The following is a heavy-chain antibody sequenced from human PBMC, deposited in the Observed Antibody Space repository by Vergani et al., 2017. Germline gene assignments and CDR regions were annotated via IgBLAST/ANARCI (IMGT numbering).Heavy chain of an antibody. V-gene: IGHV4-30-4*08. Sequence: QVQLQESGPGVVKPSQTLSLTCAVSGGSISSGDHCWTWIRQRPGKGLEWIGYIFYSGTTYDNPSLRSRLTISVDTSQNQFSLKLSSVTAADTAVYYCARGSSGSYYYYWGQGTLVTVSS. CDR2: IFYSGTT. CDR1: GGSISSGDHC. D-gene: IGHD3-10*01. J-gene: IGHJ4*02. CDR3: ARGSSGSYYYY.